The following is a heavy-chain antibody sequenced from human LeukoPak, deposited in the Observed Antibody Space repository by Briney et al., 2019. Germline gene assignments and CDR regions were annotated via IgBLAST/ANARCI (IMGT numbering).Heavy chain of an antibody. V-gene: IGHV1-8*01. CDR3: AREARNRYSYVDAFDI. CDR2: MNPNSGNT. Sequence: ASVKVSCKASGYTFTSYDINWVRQATGQGLEWMGWMNPNSGNTGHAQKFQGRVNMTRDTSITTAYMELSSLRSEDTAVYYCAREARNRYSYVDAFDIWGQGTMVTVSS. D-gene: IGHD5-18*01. CDR1: GYTFTSYD. J-gene: IGHJ3*02.